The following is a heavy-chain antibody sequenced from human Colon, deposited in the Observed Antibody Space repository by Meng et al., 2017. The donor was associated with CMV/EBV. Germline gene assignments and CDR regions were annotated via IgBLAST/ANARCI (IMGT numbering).Heavy chain of an antibody. CDR3: ARDSSNWGYHFDS. V-gene: IGHV3-9*01. CDR1: GFNFGEYA. CDR2: ISWNSFSI. D-gene: IGHD7-27*01. Sequence: SLKISCAGSGFNFGEYAMHWVRQVPGKGLEWLSGISWNSFSIDYADSVKGRFTISRDNAKNSLYLEMSSLRVEDTAFYYCARDSSNWGYHFDSWGQGTLVTVSS. J-gene: IGHJ4*02.